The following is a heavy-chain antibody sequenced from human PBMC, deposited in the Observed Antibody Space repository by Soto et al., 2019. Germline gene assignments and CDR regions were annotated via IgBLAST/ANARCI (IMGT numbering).Heavy chain of an antibody. D-gene: IGHD5-18*01. Sequence: QVQLQESGPGLVKPSETLSLTCTVSGGSINNYYWSWIRQPPGKGLEWIGYIYDSGSTNYNPSLKSRVTMSVDTSKNQFPLNLSSVTAADTAVYYCAREHGFSYGLNYFDPWGQGTLVTVSS. CDR3: AREHGFSYGLNYFDP. CDR2: IYDSGST. CDR1: GGSINNYY. V-gene: IGHV4-59*01. J-gene: IGHJ5*02.